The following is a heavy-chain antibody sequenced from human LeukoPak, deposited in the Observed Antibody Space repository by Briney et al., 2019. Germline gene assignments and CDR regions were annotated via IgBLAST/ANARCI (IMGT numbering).Heavy chain of an antibody. CDR3: ARGHTFGGVIVD. CDR1: GFTFISYA. V-gene: IGHV3-30*04. D-gene: IGHD3-16*02. J-gene: IGHJ4*02. Sequence: GRSLRLSCAASGFTFISYAIHWVRQAPGKGLEWVAVISFHGTDSFYADSVKGRFTISRDNAKNSLYLQMNSLRAEDTAVYYCARGHTFGGVIVDWGQGTLVTVSS. CDR2: ISFHGTDS.